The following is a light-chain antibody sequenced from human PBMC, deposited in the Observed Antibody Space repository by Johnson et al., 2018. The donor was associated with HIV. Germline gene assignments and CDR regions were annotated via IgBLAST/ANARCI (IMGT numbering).Light chain of an antibody. J-gene: IGLJ1*01. V-gene: IGLV1-44*01. CDR2: RNN. CDR3: AAWDDSLNGYV. Sequence: QSVLTQPPSASGTPGQRVTISCSGSSSNIGSNTVNWYQQPPGTAPKLLIYRNNHRPPGVPDPFSGPQSRTPASLANRRLQAEDAADYYCAAWDDSLNGYVFGTGTKVTVL. CDR1: SSNIGSNT.